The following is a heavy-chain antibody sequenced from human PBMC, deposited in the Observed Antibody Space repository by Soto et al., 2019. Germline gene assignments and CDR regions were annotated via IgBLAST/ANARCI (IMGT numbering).Heavy chain of an antibody. Sequence: SRPTPVNPTQTLTLTCTFSGFSLSTSGVGVGWIRQPPGKALEWLALIYWNDDKRYSPTLKSRLTITKDTSKNQVVLTMNNMEPVHTATYYCAHSAKMRGSIYFGYWGQGTLVTVSS. V-gene: IGHV2-5*01. CDR3: AHSAKMRGSIYFGY. CDR1: GFSLSTSGVG. D-gene: IGHD1-26*01. J-gene: IGHJ4*02. CDR2: IYWNDDK.